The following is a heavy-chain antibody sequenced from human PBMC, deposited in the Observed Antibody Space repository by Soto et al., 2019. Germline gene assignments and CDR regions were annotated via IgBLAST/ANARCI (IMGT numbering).Heavy chain of an antibody. J-gene: IGHJ4*02. CDR1: GGTFSSYT. V-gene: IGHV1-69*08. CDR2: IIPILGIA. Sequence: QVQLVQSGAEVKKPGSSVKVSCKASGGTFSSYTISWVRQAPGQGLEWMGRIIPILGIANYAQKFQGRVTITADKFTRTVYMELSSLRSEDTAVYYCARDMDYWGQGTLVTVSS. CDR3: ARDMDY.